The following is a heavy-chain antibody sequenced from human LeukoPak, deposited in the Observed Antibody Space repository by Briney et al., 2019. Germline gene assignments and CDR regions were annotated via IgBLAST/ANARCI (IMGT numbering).Heavy chain of an antibody. D-gene: IGHD3-3*01. CDR2: ISYDGSNK. Sequence: GGSLRLSCAASGFTFSSYAMHWVRQAPGKGLEWVAVISYDGSNKYYADSVKGRFTISRDNSKNTLYLQMNSLRAEDTAVYYCAISLAFGVVIDPWYYYGMDVWGQGTTVTVSS. J-gene: IGHJ6*02. V-gene: IGHV3-30-3*01. CDR1: GFTFSSYA. CDR3: AISLAFGVVIDPWYYYGMDV.